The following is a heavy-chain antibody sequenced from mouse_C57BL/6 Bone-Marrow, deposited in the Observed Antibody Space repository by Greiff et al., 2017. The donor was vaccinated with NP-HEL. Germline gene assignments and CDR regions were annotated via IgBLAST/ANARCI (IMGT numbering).Heavy chain of an antibody. Sequence: DVQLQESGAELVKPGASVKLSCTASGFNIKDYYMHWVKQRTEQGLEWIGRIDPEDGVTKYAPKFQGKATITADTSSNTAYLQLSSLTSEDTAVYYCARSHYYGGDYWGQGTTLTVSS. V-gene: IGHV14-2*01. D-gene: IGHD1-2*01. CDR1: GFNIKDYY. J-gene: IGHJ2*01. CDR3: ARSHYYGGDY. CDR2: IDPEDGVT.